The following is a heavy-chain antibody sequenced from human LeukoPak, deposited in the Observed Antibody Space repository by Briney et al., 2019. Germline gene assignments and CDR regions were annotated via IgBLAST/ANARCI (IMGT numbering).Heavy chain of an antibody. CDR3: ARDSRYGMDV. V-gene: IGHV4-34*09. J-gene: IGHJ6*02. CDR1: GGSFSGYY. CDR2: IYYSGST. Sequence: PSETLSLTCAVYGGSFSGYYWSWIRQPPGKGLEWIGYIYYSGSTYYNPSLKSRVTISVDTSKNQFSLKLSSVAAADTAVYYCARDSRYGMDVWGQGTTVTVSS.